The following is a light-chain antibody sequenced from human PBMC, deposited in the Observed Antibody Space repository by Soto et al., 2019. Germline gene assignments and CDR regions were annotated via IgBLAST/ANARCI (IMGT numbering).Light chain of an antibody. Sequence: VMTQASVSIAVCARARATLSCRASQSVSSNLAWYQQRPGQAPRLLIHGASTRATGIPARFSGSGSGTEFSLTISGLQSEDFAFYYCQQYNDWPRTFGQGTQV. J-gene: IGKJ1*01. V-gene: IGKV3-15*01. CDR2: GAS. CDR3: QQYNDWPRT. CDR1: QSVSSN.